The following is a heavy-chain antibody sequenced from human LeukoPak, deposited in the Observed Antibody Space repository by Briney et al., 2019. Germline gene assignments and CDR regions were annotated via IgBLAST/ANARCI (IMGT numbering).Heavy chain of an antibody. CDR2: INYSGNT. Sequence: PSETLSLTCTVSGGSLSSVDYYWSWIRQPPGNGLEWIGYINYSGNTYYNPSLKTRITISVDTAKNQFSLELRSVTAADTAVYYCAREMRPYICFDPWGQGTPVTVSS. CDR3: AREMRPYICFDP. CDR1: GGSLSSVDYY. J-gene: IGHJ5*02. V-gene: IGHV4-30-4*01.